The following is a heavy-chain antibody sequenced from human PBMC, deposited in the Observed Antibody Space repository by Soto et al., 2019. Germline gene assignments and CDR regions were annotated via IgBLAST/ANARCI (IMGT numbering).Heavy chain of an antibody. CDR3: ASQIVATIVISLAFDI. Sequence: ASVKVSCKASGYTFTSYYMHWVRQAPGQGLEWMGIINPSGGSTSYAQKFQGRVTMTRDTSTSTVYMELSSLRSEDTAVYYCASQIVATIVISLAFDIWGQGTMVTVS. V-gene: IGHV1-46*03. CDR2: INPSGGST. CDR1: GYTFTSYY. J-gene: IGHJ3*02. D-gene: IGHD5-12*01.